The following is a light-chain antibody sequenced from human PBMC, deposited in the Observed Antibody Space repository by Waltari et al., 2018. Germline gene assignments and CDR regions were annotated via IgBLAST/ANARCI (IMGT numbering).Light chain of an antibody. J-gene: IGKJ4*01. V-gene: IGKV4-1*01. CDR2: LAS. CDR1: QSVLYSSNIRNY. Sequence: DIVMTQSPDSLAVSLGERATINCKSSQSVLYSSNIRNYLAWYQQKPGQPPNLLIYLASTRESGVPDRFSGSGSGTDFTINIRSLQAEDVSVYYCQQYYITPLSFGGGTKVEIK. CDR3: QQYYITPLS.